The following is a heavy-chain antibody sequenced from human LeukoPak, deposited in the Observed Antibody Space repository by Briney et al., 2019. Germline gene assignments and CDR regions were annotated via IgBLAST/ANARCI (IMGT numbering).Heavy chain of an antibody. V-gene: IGHV3-53*01. D-gene: IGHD3-22*01. CDR1: GLTVSPNC. CDR2: IYSGGST. CDR3: ARRAGDYSHPYDY. Sequence: GGSLRLSCAASGLTVSPNCMSWVRQAPGKGLEWVSLIYSGGSTYYTDSVKGRFTISRDNSKNTLYLQMNSLRAEDTAVYYCARRAGDYSHPYDYWGQGILVTVSS. J-gene: IGHJ4*02.